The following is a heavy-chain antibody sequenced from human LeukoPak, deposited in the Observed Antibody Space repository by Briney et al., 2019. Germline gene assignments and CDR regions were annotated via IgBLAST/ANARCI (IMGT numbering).Heavy chain of an antibody. Sequence: SETLSLTCTVSGGSISSYYWSWIRQPPGKGLEWNGYIYYSGSTNYNPSLRSRVTISVDTSKNQFSLKLSSVTAADTAVYYCARVKSYYYDSSGYPGGMDVWGQGTTVTVSS. CDR2: IYYSGST. D-gene: IGHD3-22*01. V-gene: IGHV4-59*01. CDR3: ARVKSYYYDSSGYPGGMDV. J-gene: IGHJ6*02. CDR1: GGSISSYY.